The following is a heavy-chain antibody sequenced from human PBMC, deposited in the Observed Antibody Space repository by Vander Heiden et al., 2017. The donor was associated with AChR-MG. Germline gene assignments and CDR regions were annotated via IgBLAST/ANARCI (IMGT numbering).Heavy chain of an antibody. CDR2: IYTSEST. CDR3: AREKWGSCGSGGYMDV. V-gene: IGHV4-4*07. Sequence: VQLQESGPGLVQPSESQPLTSTVSRGSTSGYYGGWIRQPAGKGVKWIGRIYTSESTNYNPSHKSRVTISVDTSKNQFSLKLSSVTAADTAVYYCAREKWGSCGSGGYMDVWGKGTTVTVSS. CDR1: RGSTSGYY. D-gene: IGHD6-25*01. J-gene: IGHJ6*03.